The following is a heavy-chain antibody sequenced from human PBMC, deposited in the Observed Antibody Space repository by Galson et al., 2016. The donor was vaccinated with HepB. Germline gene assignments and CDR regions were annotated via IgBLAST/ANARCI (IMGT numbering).Heavy chain of an antibody. CDR3: ARVRDYVWGSYRYPFDY. V-gene: IGHV4-34*01. CDR1: GGSFSGYC. Sequence: SETLSLTCAVYGGSFSGYCWSWIRQPPGKGLEWIGEINHSGSTNYNPSLKSRVTISVDTSKNQFSLKLSSVTAADTAVYYCARVRDYVWGSYRYPFDYWGQGTLVTVSS. CDR2: INHSGST. D-gene: IGHD3-16*02. J-gene: IGHJ4*02.